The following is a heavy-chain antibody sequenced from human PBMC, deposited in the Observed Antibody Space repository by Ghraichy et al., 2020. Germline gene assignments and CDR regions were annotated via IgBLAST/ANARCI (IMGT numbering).Heavy chain of an antibody. CDR2: IKQDESEK. CDR3: ARVGYYGSGHSGY. J-gene: IGHJ4*02. CDR1: GFTFSDYW. D-gene: IGHD3-10*01. Sequence: GGSLRLSCEASGFTFSDYWMNWVRQAPGKGLEWVANIKQDESEKYYVDSVKGQFTISRDNAKNLLYLQMNSLRAEDTAVYYCARVGYYGSGHSGYWGQGTLVTVSS. V-gene: IGHV3-7*01.